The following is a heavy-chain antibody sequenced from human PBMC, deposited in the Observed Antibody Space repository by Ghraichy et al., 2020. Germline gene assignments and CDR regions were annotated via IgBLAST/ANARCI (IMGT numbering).Heavy chain of an antibody. D-gene: IGHD2-2*01. Sequence: ESLNISCTVSGDSLNNYYWSWIRQAPGKGLEWIGSIYHNGRTKYNPSPKSRVTMSVDTSKNQFSLSLTSVTAADTAVFYCARDQEWRASSSGFNPWGQGTLVSVSP. CDR1: GDSLNNYY. CDR3: ARDQEWRASSSGFNP. J-gene: IGHJ5*02. V-gene: IGHV4-59*01. CDR2: IYHNGRT.